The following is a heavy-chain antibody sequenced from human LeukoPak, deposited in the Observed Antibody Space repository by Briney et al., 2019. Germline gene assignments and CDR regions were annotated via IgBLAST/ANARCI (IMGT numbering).Heavy chain of an antibody. CDR1: RFTFSNYG. V-gene: IGHV3-33*01. Sequence: GTSLRLSCAASRFTFSNYGMHWVRQAPGKGLEWVAVIWYDGSNKNYADSVKGRFTISRDNAENSLYLQMNSLRAEDTAVYYCARDGAAAGTFPYWGQGTLVTVSS. CDR2: IWYDGSNK. D-gene: IGHD6-13*01. CDR3: ARDGAAAGTFPY. J-gene: IGHJ4*02.